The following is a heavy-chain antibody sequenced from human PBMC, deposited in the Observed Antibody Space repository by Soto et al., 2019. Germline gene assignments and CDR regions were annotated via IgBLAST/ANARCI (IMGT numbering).Heavy chain of an antibody. CDR2: ISWNSGSI. CDR3: AKDISPYYYGAGSRVGMDV. Sequence: EVQLVESGGGLVQPGRSLRLSCAASGFTFDDYAMHWVRQAPGKGLEWVSGISWNSGSIGYADSVTGRFTISRDNAKNSLYLQMNSLRAEDTALYYCAKDISPYYYGAGSRVGMDVWGKGTTVTVSS. CDR1: GFTFDDYA. V-gene: IGHV3-9*01. D-gene: IGHD3-10*01. J-gene: IGHJ6*04.